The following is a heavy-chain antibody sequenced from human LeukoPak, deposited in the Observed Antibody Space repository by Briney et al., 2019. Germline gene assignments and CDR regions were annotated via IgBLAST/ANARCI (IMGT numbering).Heavy chain of an antibody. D-gene: IGHD6-6*01. Sequence: AGTLRLSCTASGFSFSGHWMHWARQLPGKGLVWVSRISPTGSTTSYVDSVKGRFTVSRDNAKNTLYLQVKNLRAEDTAVYYCARGPNSNWSGLDFWGQGTLLTVSS. CDR2: ISPTGSTT. J-gene: IGHJ4*02. CDR1: GFSFSGHW. CDR3: ARGPNSNWSGLDF. V-gene: IGHV3-74*01.